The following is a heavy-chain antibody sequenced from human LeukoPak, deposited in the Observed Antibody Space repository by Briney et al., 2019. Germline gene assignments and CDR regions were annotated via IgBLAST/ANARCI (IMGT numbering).Heavy chain of an antibody. CDR1: GFTFSSYW. J-gene: IGHJ4*02. D-gene: IGHD5-18*01. CDR3: AKDGGASGYSYAFDY. V-gene: IGHV3-74*01. Sequence: GGSLRLSCAASGFTFSSYWMHWVRQAPGKGLVWVSRINSDGSSTSYADSVKGRFTISRDNAKNSLYLQMNSLRAEDTALYYCAKDGGASGYSYAFDYWGQGTLVTVSS. CDR2: INSDGSST.